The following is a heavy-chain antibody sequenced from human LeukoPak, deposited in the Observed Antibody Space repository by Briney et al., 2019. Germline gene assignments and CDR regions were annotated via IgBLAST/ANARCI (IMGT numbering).Heavy chain of an antibody. Sequence: PGGSLRLSCAASGFPFSAYAMSWVRQAPGKGLEWVSGIRGSGETTYYAESVKGRFTINRDNSKNTLYLQMNSLRAEDTAVYYCAKVPRGYSYGANFDYWGQGTLVTVSS. CDR3: AKVPRGYSYGANFDY. CDR2: IRGSGETT. D-gene: IGHD5-18*01. J-gene: IGHJ4*02. V-gene: IGHV3-23*01. CDR1: GFPFSAYA.